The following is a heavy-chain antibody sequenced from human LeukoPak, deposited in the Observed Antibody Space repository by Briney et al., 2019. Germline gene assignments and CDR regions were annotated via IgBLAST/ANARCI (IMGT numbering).Heavy chain of an antibody. CDR3: ARDRAAGTVIWFDP. CDR2: IYTSGST. V-gene: IGHV4-4*07. D-gene: IGHD6-13*01. J-gene: IGHJ5*02. CDR1: GGSISSYY. Sequence: SETLSLTCTVSGGSISSYYWSWIRQPAGKGLEWIGRIYTSGSTNYNPSLKSRVTMSVDTSKNQFSLKLSPVTAADTAVYYCARDRAAGTVIWFDPWGQGTLVTVSS.